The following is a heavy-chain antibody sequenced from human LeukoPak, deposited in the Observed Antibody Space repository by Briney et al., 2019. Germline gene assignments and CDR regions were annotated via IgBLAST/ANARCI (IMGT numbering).Heavy chain of an antibody. CDR2: ISAYNGNT. Sequence: ASVKVSCKASGYTFTSYGISWVRQAPGQGLEWMGWISAYNGNTNYAQKLQGRVTMTTDTSTSTAYMELRSLRSDDTAVYYCARALDDYYDSSGYYPYYFDYWGQGTLVTVSS. CDR1: GYTFTSYG. J-gene: IGHJ4*02. D-gene: IGHD3-22*01. V-gene: IGHV1-18*01. CDR3: ARALDDYYDSSGYYPYYFDY.